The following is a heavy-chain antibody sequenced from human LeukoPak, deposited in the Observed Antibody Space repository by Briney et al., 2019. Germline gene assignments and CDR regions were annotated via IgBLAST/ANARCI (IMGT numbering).Heavy chain of an antibody. Sequence: GRSLRLSCAASGFTFDDYAMHWVRQAPGKGLEWVSGISWNSGSIGYADSVKGRFTISRDNAKNSLYLQMNSLRAEDTALYYCAKDSAITGYSSGWFYFDYWGQGTLSPSPQ. CDR2: ISWNSGSI. CDR3: AKDSAITGYSSGWFYFDY. J-gene: IGHJ4*02. D-gene: IGHD6-19*01. CDR1: GFTFDDYA. V-gene: IGHV3-9*01.